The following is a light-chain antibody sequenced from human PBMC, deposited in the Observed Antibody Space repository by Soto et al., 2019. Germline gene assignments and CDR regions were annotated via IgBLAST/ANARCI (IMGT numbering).Light chain of an antibody. Sequence: EIVMTQSPATLSVSPGERATLSWMSSQSVSSDLAWYQQKPGQAPRLLIYGASARATGIPVRFSGSGSGTEFTLTISSLQSEDFAFYYCQQYNNWPPYTFGGGTKVDIK. J-gene: IGKJ4*01. CDR2: GAS. CDR1: QSVSSD. CDR3: QQYNNWPPYT. V-gene: IGKV3-15*01.